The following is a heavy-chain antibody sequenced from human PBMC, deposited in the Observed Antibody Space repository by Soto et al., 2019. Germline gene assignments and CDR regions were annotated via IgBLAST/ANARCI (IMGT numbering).Heavy chain of an antibody. CDR2: IYYSGST. CDR3: ARGRGATMVSDY. CDR1: GGSVSSGSYY. Sequence: SETLSLTCTVSGGSVSSGSYYWSWIRQPPGKGLEWIGYIYYSGSTNYNPSLKSRVTISVDTSKNQFSLKLSSVTAADTAVYYCARGRGATMVSDYWGQGTLVNVSS. V-gene: IGHV4-61*01. D-gene: IGHD1-26*01. J-gene: IGHJ4*02.